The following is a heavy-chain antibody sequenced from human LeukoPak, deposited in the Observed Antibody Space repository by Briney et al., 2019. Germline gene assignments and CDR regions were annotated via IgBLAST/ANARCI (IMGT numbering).Heavy chain of an antibody. D-gene: IGHD3-3*01. V-gene: IGHV4-38-2*01. J-gene: IGHJ4*02. Sequence: SETLSLTCAVSGYSISGGYYWGWIRQPPGKGLEWIGSIYHSGSTYYNPSLKSRVTISVDTSKNQFSLKLSSVTAADTAVYYCARRPSYDFWSGYLTYYFDYWGQGTLVTVSS. CDR3: ARRPSYDFWSGYLTYYFDY. CDR1: GYSISGGYY. CDR2: IYHSGST.